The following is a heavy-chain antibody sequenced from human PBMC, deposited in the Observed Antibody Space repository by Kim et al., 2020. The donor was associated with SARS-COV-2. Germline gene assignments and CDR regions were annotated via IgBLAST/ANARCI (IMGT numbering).Heavy chain of an antibody. CDR1: GYSFTSYW. CDR3: ARQAKYCSSTSCYEERVDP. J-gene: IGHJ5*02. Sequence: GESLKISCKGSGYSFTSYWISWVRQMPGKGLEWMGRIDPSDSYTNYSPSFQGHVTISADKSISTAYLQWSSLKASDTAMYYCARQAKYCSSTSCYEERVDPWGQGTLVTVSS. V-gene: IGHV5-10-1*01. D-gene: IGHD2-2*01. CDR2: IDPSDSYT.